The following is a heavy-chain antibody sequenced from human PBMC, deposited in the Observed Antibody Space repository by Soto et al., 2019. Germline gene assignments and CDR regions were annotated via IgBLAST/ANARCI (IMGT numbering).Heavy chain of an antibody. J-gene: IGHJ6*02. Sequence: VQLVESGGGLVQPGGSLRLSCAASGFTFSRYWMHWVRQAPGKGLVWVSRINSDGSNTAYADSVKGRFTISRDNAKNTLYLQVSSLRAEDTAVYFCVRDPAMVRFPLNYYYGMDVWGQGTTVTVSS. CDR1: GFTFSRYW. D-gene: IGHD5-18*01. CDR3: VRDPAMVRFPLNYYYGMDV. CDR2: INSDGSNT. V-gene: IGHV3-74*01.